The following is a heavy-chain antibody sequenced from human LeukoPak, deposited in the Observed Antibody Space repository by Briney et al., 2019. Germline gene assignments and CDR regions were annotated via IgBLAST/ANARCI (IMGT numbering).Heavy chain of an antibody. CDR1: GFTFNSYA. V-gene: IGHV3-23*01. J-gene: IGHJ4*02. CDR2: ISGSGGST. Sequence: PGGSLRLSCAASGFTFNSYAMSWVRQAPGKGLEWVSAISGSGGSTYYADSVKGRFTISRDNSKNTLYLQMNSLRAEDTAVYYCAKSRPMYSSSPIDYWGQGTLVTVSS. D-gene: IGHD6-13*01. CDR3: AKSRPMYSSSPIDY.